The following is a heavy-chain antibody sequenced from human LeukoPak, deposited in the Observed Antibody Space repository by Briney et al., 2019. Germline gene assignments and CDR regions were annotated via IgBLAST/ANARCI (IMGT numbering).Heavy chain of an antibody. D-gene: IGHD3-3*01. CDR3: ARLGFYDFWSGYHYYYYYMDV. CDR2: IIPIFGTA. J-gene: IGHJ6*03. V-gene: IGHV1-69*13. Sequence: GASVKVSCKASGGTFSSYAISWVRQAPGQGLEWMGGIIPIFGTANYAQKFQGRVTITADESTSTAYMELSSLRSEDTAVYYCARLGFYDFWSGYHYYYYYMDVWGKGTTVTVSS. CDR1: GGTFSSYA.